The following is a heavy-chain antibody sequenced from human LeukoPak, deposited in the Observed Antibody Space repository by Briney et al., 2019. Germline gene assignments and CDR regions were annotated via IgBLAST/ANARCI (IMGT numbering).Heavy chain of an antibody. Sequence: HTGGSLRLSCAASGFTVSSKYMSWVRQAPGRGLEWVSVIYSGDNAYYADSVKGRFSISRDNSKNTVYLQMNSLRAEDTAVYYCARDSGIGYCSGGSCHAAFDYWGQGTLVTV. CDR2: IYSGDNA. CDR3: ARDSGIGYCSGGSCHAAFDY. CDR1: GFTVSSKY. V-gene: IGHV3-53*01. D-gene: IGHD2-15*01. J-gene: IGHJ4*02.